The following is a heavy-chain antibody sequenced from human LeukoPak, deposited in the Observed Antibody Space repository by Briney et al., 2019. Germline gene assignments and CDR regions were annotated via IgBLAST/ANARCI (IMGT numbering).Heavy chain of an antibody. Sequence: GGSLRLSCAASACTFSDYHMNWVRQAPGKGLEWVAYISSASNYIYYADSVKGRLTVSRDNAKNSLYLQMDSLRAEDTAVYYCTRDVTSYGHFDSWGQGTLVTVAS. CDR2: ISSASNYI. CDR3: TRDVTSYGHFDS. V-gene: IGHV3-21*01. J-gene: IGHJ4*02. CDR1: ACTFSDYH. D-gene: IGHD3-16*01.